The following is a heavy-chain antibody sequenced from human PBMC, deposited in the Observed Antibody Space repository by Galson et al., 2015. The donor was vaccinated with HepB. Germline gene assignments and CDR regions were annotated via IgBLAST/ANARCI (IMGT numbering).Heavy chain of an antibody. CDR3: AGSGSYYGYYYYGMDV. Sequence: ETLSLTCTVSGGSISSSSYYWGWIRQPPGKGLEWIGSIYYSGSTYYNPSLKSRVTISVDTSKNQFSLKLSSVTAADTAVYYCAGSGSYYGYYYYGMDVWGQGTTVTVSS. CDR1: GGSISSSSYY. CDR2: IYYSGST. J-gene: IGHJ6*02. D-gene: IGHD1-26*01. V-gene: IGHV4-39*01.